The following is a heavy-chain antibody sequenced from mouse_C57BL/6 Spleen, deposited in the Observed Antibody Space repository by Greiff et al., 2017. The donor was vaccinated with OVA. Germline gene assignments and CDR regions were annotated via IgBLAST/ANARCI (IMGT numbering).Heavy chain of an antibody. Sequence: EVHLVESGEGLVKPGGSLKLSCAASGFTFSSYAMSWVRQTPEKRLEWVAYISSGGDYIYYADTVKGRFTISRDNARNTLYLQMSSLKSEDTAMYYGTRAEYYGSSSAWFAYWGQGTLVTVSA. D-gene: IGHD1-1*01. CDR2: ISSGGDYI. J-gene: IGHJ3*01. V-gene: IGHV5-9-1*02. CDR1: GFTFSSYA. CDR3: TRAEYYGSSSAWFAY.